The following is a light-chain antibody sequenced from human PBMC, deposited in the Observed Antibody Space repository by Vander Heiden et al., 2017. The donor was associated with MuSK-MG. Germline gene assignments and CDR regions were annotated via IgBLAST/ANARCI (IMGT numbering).Light chain of an antibody. CDR1: QSVSSSY. Sequence: EIVLTQSPGTLSLSPGERATLSCRASQSVSSSYLAWYQQKPVQAPRLLIYGASSRAMGLPDRFNDTGSGTDFTLTIRRRETEDFAVYYCQQYGTSHPLSFGPGTRLEIK. CDR2: GAS. V-gene: IGKV3-20*01. CDR3: QQYGTSHPLS. J-gene: IGKJ5*01.